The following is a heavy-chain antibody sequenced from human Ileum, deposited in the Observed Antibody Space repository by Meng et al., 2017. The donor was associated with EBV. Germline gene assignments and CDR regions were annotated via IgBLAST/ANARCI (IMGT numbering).Heavy chain of an antibody. Sequence: QVQLVESGGGVVQPGRSLRLSCAASKFTFKNYGMHWVRQAPGKGLEWVAVIWYDGSNKYYADSVRGRFTVTRDNSKNTLYLQMDSLRAEDTAVYYCARDIRSWYFDLWGRGTLVTASS. CDR2: IWYDGSNK. J-gene: IGHJ2*01. CDR1: KFTFKNYG. D-gene: IGHD3-10*01. CDR3: ARDIRSWYFDL. V-gene: IGHV3-33*01.